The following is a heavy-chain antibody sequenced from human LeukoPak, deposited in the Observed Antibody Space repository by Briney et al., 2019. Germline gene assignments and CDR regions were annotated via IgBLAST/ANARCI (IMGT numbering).Heavy chain of an antibody. Sequence: SETLSLTCAVSGGSISSYYWSWIRQPPGRGLEWIGYIYYSGSTNYNPSLKSRVTISVDTSKNQFSLKLSSVTAADTAVYYCARGGDGLNTYWDYWGQGTLVTVSS. CDR3: ARGGDGLNTYWDY. J-gene: IGHJ4*02. V-gene: IGHV4-59*01. D-gene: IGHD2-8*02. CDR2: IYYSGST. CDR1: GGSISSYY.